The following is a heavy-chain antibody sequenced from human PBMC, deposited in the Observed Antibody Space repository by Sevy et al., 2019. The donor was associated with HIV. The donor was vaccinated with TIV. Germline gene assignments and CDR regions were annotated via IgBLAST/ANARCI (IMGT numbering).Heavy chain of an antibody. CDR1: GFTISKYS. J-gene: IGHJ4*02. CDR2: LSFGCGEI. Sequence: GGSLRLSCAASGFTISKYSMSWVRQPPGKGLEWVSTLSFGCGEINYADSVKGRFTISRDNSKSSVYLQMNNLRPEDTAVYYCAREGCTKPHDYWGQGTLVTVYS. CDR3: AREGCTKPHDY. D-gene: IGHD2-8*01. V-gene: IGHV3-23*01.